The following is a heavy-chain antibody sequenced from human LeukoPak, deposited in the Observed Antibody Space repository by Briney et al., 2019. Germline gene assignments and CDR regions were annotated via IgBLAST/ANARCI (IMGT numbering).Heavy chain of an antibody. CDR1: EFTFSTYG. J-gene: IGHJ4*02. Sequence: PGGSLRLSCAASEFTFSTYGMHWVRQAPGKGLEWLAVISYDGSYKFYADSVKGRFTISRDNSKSTLYLQMNSLRAEDTAVYYCAKDRYSGLNTIDYWGQGTLVTVSS. V-gene: IGHV3-30*18. CDR2: ISYDGSYK. D-gene: IGHD6-13*01. CDR3: AKDRYSGLNTIDY.